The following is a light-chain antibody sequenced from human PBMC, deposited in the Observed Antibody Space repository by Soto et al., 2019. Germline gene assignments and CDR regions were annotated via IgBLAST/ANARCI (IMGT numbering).Light chain of an antibody. CDR1: QSVGSN. V-gene: IGKV3D-15*01. CDR2: GAS. J-gene: IGKJ1*01. CDR3: QQYRSWPRT. Sequence: EIVMTQSPATLSVSPGERATLSCRASQSVGSNLAWYEQKPGQGPSLLIYGASTRATGIPARFSGSGSGREFTLTISGLQSEDFAVYYCQQYRSWPRTFGQGTKVDIK.